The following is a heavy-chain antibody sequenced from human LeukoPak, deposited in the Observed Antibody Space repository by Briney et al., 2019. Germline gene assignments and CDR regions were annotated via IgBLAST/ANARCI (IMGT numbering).Heavy chain of an antibody. CDR1: GYTFTSYW. J-gene: IGHJ4*02. Sequence: GESLKISCKGSGYTFTSYWIGWVRQMPGKGLEWMGIIYPGDSDTRYSPSFQGQVSISVDKSISTAYLQWSGLKASDTAMYYCARRGSGWYVDYWGQGTLVTVSS. CDR2: IYPGDSDT. V-gene: IGHV5-51*01. D-gene: IGHD6-19*01. CDR3: ARRGSGWYVDY.